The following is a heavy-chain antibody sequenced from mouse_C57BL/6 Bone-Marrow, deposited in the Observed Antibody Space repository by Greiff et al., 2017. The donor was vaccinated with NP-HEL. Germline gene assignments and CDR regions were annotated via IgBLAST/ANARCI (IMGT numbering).Heavy chain of an antibody. CDR1: GFTFSDYG. Sequence: EVQLVESGGGLVQPGGSLKLSCAASGFTFSDYGMAWVRQAPRKGPEWVAFISNLAYSIYYADTVTGRFTISRENAKNTLYLEMSSLRSEDTAMYYCARHGPYYYGSSYRYFDVWGTGTTVTVSS. D-gene: IGHD1-1*01. CDR2: ISNLAYSI. CDR3: ARHGPYYYGSSYRYFDV. J-gene: IGHJ1*03. V-gene: IGHV5-15*01.